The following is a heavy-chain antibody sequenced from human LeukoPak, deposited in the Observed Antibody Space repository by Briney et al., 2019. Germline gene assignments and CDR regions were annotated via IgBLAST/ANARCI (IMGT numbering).Heavy chain of an antibody. CDR3: ARRGGEYSSSQDFDY. J-gene: IGHJ4*02. D-gene: IGHD6-6*01. CDR1: GGSISSSSYY. V-gene: IGHV4-39*01. Sequence: PSETLSHTCTVSGGSISSSSYYWGWIRQPPGKGLEWIGSIYYSGSTYYNPSLKSRVTISVDTSKNQFSLKLSSVTAADTAVYYCARRGGEYSSSQDFDYWGQGTLVTVSS. CDR2: IYYSGST.